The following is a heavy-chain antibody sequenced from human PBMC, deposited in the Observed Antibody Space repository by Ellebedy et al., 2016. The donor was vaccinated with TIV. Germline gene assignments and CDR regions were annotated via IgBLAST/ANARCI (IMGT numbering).Heavy chain of an antibody. Sequence: GGSLRLSXAASGFSFNTYNMNWVRQAPGKGLEWISYISSSSSTIHYADSVKGRFTISRDNANNSLYLQMNSLRAEDTAVYYCARARETLGKYGMDVWGQGTTVTVSS. D-gene: IGHD3-16*01. J-gene: IGHJ6*02. CDR2: ISSSSSTI. CDR3: ARARETLGKYGMDV. V-gene: IGHV3-48*04. CDR1: GFSFNTYN.